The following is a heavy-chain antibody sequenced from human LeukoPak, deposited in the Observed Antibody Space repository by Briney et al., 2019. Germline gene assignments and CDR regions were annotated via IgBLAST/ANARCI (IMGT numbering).Heavy chain of an antibody. V-gene: IGHV1-8*01. D-gene: IGHD2-15*01. J-gene: IGHJ4*02. CDR3: AREKDIVVVVAADPGGYFDY. CDR1: GYTFTSYD. CDR2: MNPNSGNT. Sequence: ASVTVSCKASGYTFTSYDINWVRQAPGQGREWMGWMNPNSGNTGYAQKFQGRVTMTRNTSISTAYMELSSLRSEDTAVYYCAREKDIVVVVAADPGGYFDYWGQGTLVTVSS.